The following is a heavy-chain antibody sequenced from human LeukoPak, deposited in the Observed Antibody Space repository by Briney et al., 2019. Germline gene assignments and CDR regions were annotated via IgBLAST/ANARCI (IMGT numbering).Heavy chain of an antibody. Sequence: GASVKVSCKASGFTVTGYYMHWVRQAPGQGLEWMGWINPNSGATSYAQKFQGRVTMTRDTSISTVYMELSRLRSDDTAVYYCTRGGPEGSGYSYGSHDYWGQGTLVTVSS. CDR1: GFTVTGYY. V-gene: IGHV1-2*02. D-gene: IGHD5-18*01. CDR3: TRGGPEGSGYSYGSHDY. CDR2: INPNSGAT. J-gene: IGHJ4*02.